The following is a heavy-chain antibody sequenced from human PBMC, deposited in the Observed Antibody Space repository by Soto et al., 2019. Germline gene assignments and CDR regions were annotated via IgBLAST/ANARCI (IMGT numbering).Heavy chain of an antibody. D-gene: IGHD3-16*01. CDR1: GFNFGSHG. CDR3: ARDIHMITFGGGIDY. Sequence: QVELVESGGAVVQPGRSLRLACAASGFNFGSHGMHWVHQAPGKGLEWVAVVWYDGTKKYYADSVKGRFTISRDNSNNTLSLQMNSLRAEDTALYYCARDIHMITFGGGIDYWGQGILVTVSS. V-gene: IGHV3-33*01. J-gene: IGHJ4*02. CDR2: VWYDGTKK.